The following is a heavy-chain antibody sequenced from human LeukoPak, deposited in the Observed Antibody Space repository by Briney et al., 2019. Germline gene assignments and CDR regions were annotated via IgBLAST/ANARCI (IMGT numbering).Heavy chain of an antibody. CDR2: ISSSSSYI. CDR3: ARDQSDILTPYYYDY. D-gene: IGHD3-9*01. V-gene: IGHV3-21*01. CDR1: GFTFSSHS. J-gene: IGHJ4*02. Sequence: GGSLRLSCAASGFTFSSHSLNWVRQAPGKGLEWVSSISSSSSYIYYADSVKGRFTISRDNAKNSLYLQLNSLRAEDTAVYYCARDQSDILTPYYYDYWGRGTLVTVSS.